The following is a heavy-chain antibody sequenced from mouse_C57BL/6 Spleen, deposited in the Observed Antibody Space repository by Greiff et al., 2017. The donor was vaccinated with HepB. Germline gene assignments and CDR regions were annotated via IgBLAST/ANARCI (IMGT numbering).Heavy chain of an antibody. V-gene: IGHV3-6*01. CDR1: GYSITSGYF. J-gene: IGHJ4*01. CDR2: ISYDGSN. Sequence: VQLKESGPGLVKPSQSLSLTCSVTGYSITSGYFWNWIRQFPGNKLEWMGYISYDGSNNYNPSLKNRISITRDTSKNQFFLKLNSVTTEDTATYYCARGERDAMDYWGQGTSVTVSS. CDR3: ARGERDAMDY.